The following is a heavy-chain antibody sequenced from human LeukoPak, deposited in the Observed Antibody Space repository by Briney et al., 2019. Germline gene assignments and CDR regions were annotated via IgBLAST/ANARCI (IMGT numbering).Heavy chain of an antibody. Sequence: GGSLRLSCAASGFTFSSYGMHWVRQAPGKGLEWVAVISYDGSNKYYADSVKGRFTISRDNSKNALYLQMNSLRAEDTAVYYCAKDLYSYGPDYWGQGTLVTVSS. V-gene: IGHV3-30*18. J-gene: IGHJ4*02. CDR1: GFTFSSYG. CDR3: AKDLYSYGPDY. CDR2: ISYDGSNK. D-gene: IGHD5-18*01.